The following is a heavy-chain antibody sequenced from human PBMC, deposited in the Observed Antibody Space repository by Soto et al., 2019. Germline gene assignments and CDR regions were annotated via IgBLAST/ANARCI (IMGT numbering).Heavy chain of an antibody. CDR3: ARDRIGNVYYYGMDV. V-gene: IGHV1-18*01. Sequence: ASVKVSCKASGYTFNNYGINWVRQAPGQGLEWMGWTSAYDSNTKYEQRFQGRVVMTTDTSTNTAYMELRSLRSDDTAVYYCARDRIGNVYYYGMDVWGQGTTVTVS. CDR1: GYTFNNYG. CDR2: TSAYDSNT. J-gene: IGHJ6*02. D-gene: IGHD1-1*01.